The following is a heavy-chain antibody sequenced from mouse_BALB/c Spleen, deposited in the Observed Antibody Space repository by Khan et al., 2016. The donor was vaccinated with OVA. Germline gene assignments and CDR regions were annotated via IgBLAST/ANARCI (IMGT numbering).Heavy chain of an antibody. CDR3: AGHLTGSFAY. J-gene: IGHJ3*01. CDR1: GFTFSSYS. V-gene: IGHV5-6*01. CDR2: ISSGGDYT. Sequence: EVELVESGGDLVKPGGSLKLSCAASGFTFSSYSMSWVRQTPDKRLEWVATISSGGDYTYYPDSVKGRFTISRDNAKNTLYLQMSSLESEDTAMYYCAGHLTGSFAYWGQGTLDTVSA. D-gene: IGHD4-1*01.